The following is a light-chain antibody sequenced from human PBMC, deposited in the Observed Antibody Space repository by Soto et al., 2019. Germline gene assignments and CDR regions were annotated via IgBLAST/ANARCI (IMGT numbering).Light chain of an antibody. V-gene: IGLV2-14*01. CDR2: AVS. J-gene: IGLJ1*01. Sequence: QSALTQPASVSGSPGQSITISCTGTSGDIGSYNYVSWFQHHPGKAPKLILFAVSDRPSGVSNRFSGSRSGNTASLTISGLQPEDEAIYYCSSYTRSTTHVFGTGTKVT. CDR1: SGDIGSYNY. CDR3: SSYTRSTTHV.